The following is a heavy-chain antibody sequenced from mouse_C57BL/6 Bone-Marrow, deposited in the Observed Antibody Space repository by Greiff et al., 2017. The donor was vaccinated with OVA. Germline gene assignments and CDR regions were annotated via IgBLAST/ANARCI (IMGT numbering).Heavy chain of an antibody. V-gene: IGHV1-76*01. D-gene: IGHD1-1*01. CDR1: GYTFTDYY. J-gene: IGHJ3*01. CDR3: ARDSLITTVVDWFAY. Sequence: QVTLKVSGAELVRPGASVKLSCKASGYTFTDYYINWVKQRPGQGLEWIARIYPGSGNTYYNEKFKGKATLTAEKSSSTAYMQLSSLTSEDSAVYFCARDSLITTVVDWFAYWGQGTLVTVSA. CDR2: IYPGSGNT.